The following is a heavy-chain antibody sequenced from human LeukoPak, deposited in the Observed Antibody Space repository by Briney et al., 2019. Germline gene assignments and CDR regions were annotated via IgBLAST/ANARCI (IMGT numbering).Heavy chain of an antibody. D-gene: IGHD3-22*01. CDR1: GDSISSSY. CDR2: VHYTGKT. Sequence: SETLSLTCTISGDSISSSYWSWIRQPPGKRLEWVGYVHYTGKTNYNPSLNNRATISVDMSKNQFSLTLTSVTVADTAMYYCARGYYDKSGSSNPFDSWGQGTLVTVSA. V-gene: IGHV4-59*01. J-gene: IGHJ4*02. CDR3: ARGYYDKSGSSNPFDS.